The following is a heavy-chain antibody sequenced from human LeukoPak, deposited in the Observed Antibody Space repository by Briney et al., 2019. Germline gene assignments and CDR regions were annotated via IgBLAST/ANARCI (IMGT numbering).Heavy chain of an antibody. CDR3: ARSEYYYGSGSYYSDY. Sequence: SETLSLTCAVYGGSFSGYYWSWIRQPPGKGLVWIGEINHSGSTNYNPSLKSRVTISVDTSKNQFSLKLGSVTAADTAVYYCARSEYYYGSGSYYSDYWGQGTLVTVSS. CDR2: INHSGST. D-gene: IGHD3-10*01. CDR1: GGSFSGYY. J-gene: IGHJ4*02. V-gene: IGHV4-34*01.